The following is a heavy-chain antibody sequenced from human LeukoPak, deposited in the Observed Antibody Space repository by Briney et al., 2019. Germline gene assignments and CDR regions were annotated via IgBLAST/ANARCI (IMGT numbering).Heavy chain of an antibody. V-gene: IGHV1-18*01. Sequence: GASVKVSCKASGYTFTSYGISWVRQAPGQGLQWMGWISVNNGYTNYAQKLQGRVTMTTDTSTSTAYMELRSLRSDDTAIYYCAKDHYGDNPWGQGTLVTVSS. D-gene: IGHD4-17*01. CDR1: GYTFTSYG. J-gene: IGHJ5*02. CDR2: ISVNNGYT. CDR3: AKDHYGDNP.